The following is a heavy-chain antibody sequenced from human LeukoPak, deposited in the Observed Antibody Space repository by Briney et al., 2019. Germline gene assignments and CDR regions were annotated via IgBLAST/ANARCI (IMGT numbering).Heavy chain of an antibody. Sequence: GGSLRLSCAASGFTFSSYGMHWVRQAPGKGLEWVAVIWYDGSNKYYADSVKGRFTISRDNSKNTLYLQMNSLRAEDTAVYYCAKDRGSSSPNPHLDYWGQGTLVTVSS. CDR3: AKDRGSSSPNPHLDY. V-gene: IGHV3-33*06. J-gene: IGHJ4*02. CDR2: IWYDGSNK. CDR1: GFTFSSYG. D-gene: IGHD6-6*01.